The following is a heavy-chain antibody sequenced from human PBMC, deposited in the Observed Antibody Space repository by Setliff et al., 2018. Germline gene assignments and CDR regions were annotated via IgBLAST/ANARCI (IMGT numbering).Heavy chain of an antibody. CDR2: IKSKSDGGTP. V-gene: IGHV3-15*01. Sequence: LRLSCAASGFTFSNAWMNWVRQAPGKGLEWVGRIKSKSDGGTPDYAAPVKGRFTISSDDSKNTLYLHMNSLKSEDTAVYYCVRVAATGYKYDYWGQGTLVTVSS. CDR3: VRVAATGYKYDY. CDR1: GFTFSNAW. J-gene: IGHJ4*02. D-gene: IGHD1-20*01.